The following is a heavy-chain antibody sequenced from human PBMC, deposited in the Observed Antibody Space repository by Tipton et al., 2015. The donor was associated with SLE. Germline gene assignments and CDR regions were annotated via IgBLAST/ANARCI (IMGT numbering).Heavy chain of an antibody. CDR3: ARECSGTGCLDY. J-gene: IGHJ4*02. D-gene: IGHD3-10*02. V-gene: IGHV1-18*01. CDR2: ISTYNGNT. CDR1: GYTFTSYV. Sequence: QSGAEVKKPGASVKVSCKASGYTFTSYVISWVRQAPGQGLEWMGWISTYNGNTNYAQRFQGRVSMTTDTSTSTTYMALRSPRSDDTAIYYCARECSGTGCLDYWGQGTLVTVSS.